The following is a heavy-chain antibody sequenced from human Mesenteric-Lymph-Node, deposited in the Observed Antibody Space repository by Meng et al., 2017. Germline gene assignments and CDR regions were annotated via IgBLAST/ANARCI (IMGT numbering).Heavy chain of an antibody. CDR2: INHSGST. V-gene: IGHV4-34*01. D-gene: IGHD3-10*01. CDR3: ARRRGGSGRDC. J-gene: IGHJ4*02. Sequence: QVQVQQWGARLLKPSETLSRTCAVYGGSFSGYYWSWIRQPPGKGLEWIGEINHSGSTNYNPSLKSRVTISVDTSKNQFSLKLSSVTAADTAVYYCARRRGGSGRDCWGQGTLVTVSS. CDR1: GGSFSGYY.